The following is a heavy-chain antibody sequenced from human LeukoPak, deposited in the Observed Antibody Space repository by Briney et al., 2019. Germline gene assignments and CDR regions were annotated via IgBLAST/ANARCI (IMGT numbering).Heavy chain of an antibody. CDR3: ARVQSDCPIASCRDKGYLDH. V-gene: IGHV1-69*01. J-gene: IGHJ5*02. Sequence: ASVKVSCKASGGTFSNYPVTWVRQAPGQGLEWMGGLKPSFGTANYAQKFQGRVTITADESTGAAYMELSSLRSDNTAVYYCARVQSDCPIASCRDKGYLDHWGQGTLVTVSS. D-gene: IGHD2-2*01. CDR1: GGTFSNYP. CDR2: LKPSFGTA.